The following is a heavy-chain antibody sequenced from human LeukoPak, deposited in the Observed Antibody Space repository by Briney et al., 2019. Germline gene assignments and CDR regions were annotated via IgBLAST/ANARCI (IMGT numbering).Heavy chain of an antibody. CDR1: GFTFSSYA. CDR2: ISYDGSNK. J-gene: IGHJ4*02. D-gene: IGHD2-2*02. CDR3: ARGVNQLLYGYFDY. Sequence: GRSLRLSCAASGFTFSSYAMHWVRQAPGKGLEWVAVISYDGSNKYYADSVKGRFTISRDNSKNTLYLQMNSLRAEDTAVYYCARGVNQLLYGYFDYWGQGTLVTVSS. V-gene: IGHV3-30*07.